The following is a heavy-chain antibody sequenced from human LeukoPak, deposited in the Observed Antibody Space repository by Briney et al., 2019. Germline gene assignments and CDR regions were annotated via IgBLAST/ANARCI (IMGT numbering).Heavy chain of an antibody. CDR1: GGSFSNHY. V-gene: IGHV4-34*01. CDR3: VRVPDVIAGPCDT. J-gene: IGHJ5*02. D-gene: IGHD2-21*01. Sequence: SETLSLTCAVYGGSFSNHYWTWIRQTPGRGYEWIGESSHTGDITGYNPSLKGRATIFVDSSKKQFSLRVTSVTAADTGIYYCVRVPDVIAGPCDTWGPGIVVTVSS. CDR2: SSHTGDIT.